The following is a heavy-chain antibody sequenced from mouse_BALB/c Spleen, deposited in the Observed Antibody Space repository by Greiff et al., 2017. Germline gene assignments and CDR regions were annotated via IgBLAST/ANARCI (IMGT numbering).Heavy chain of an antibody. J-gene: IGHJ4*01. CDR1: GFTFSSYG. CDR2: INSNGGST. Sequence: DVMLVESGGGLVQPGGSLKLSCAASGFTFSSYGMSWVRQTPDKRLELVATINSNGGSTYYPDSVKGRFTISRDNAKNTLYLQMSSLKSEDTAMYYCARGALMITSPAMDYWGQGTSVTVSS. V-gene: IGHV5-6-3*01. D-gene: IGHD2-4*01. CDR3: ARGALMITSPAMDY.